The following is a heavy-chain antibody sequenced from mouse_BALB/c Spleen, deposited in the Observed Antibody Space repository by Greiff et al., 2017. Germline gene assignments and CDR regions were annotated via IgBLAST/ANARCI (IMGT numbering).Heavy chain of an antibody. Sequence: VQLVESGGDLVKPGGSLKLSCAASGFTFSSYGMSWVRQTPDKRLEWVATISSGGSYTYYPDSVKGRFTISRDNAKNTLYLQMSSLKSEDTSMYYCARETTGYAMDYWGQGTSVTVSS. CDR1: GFTFSSYG. V-gene: IGHV5-6*01. D-gene: IGHD1-1*01. CDR3: ARETTGYAMDY. CDR2: ISSGGSYT. J-gene: IGHJ4*01.